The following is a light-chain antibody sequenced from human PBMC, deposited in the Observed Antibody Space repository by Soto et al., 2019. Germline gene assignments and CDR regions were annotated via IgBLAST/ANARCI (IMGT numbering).Light chain of an antibody. J-gene: IGLJ2*01. CDR2: GNS. V-gene: IGLV1-40*01. CDR1: SSNIGAGYD. CDR3: QSYDSSLSGVI. Sequence: QSVLTQPPSVSGAPGQRVTISCTGSSSNIGAGYDVHWYQHLPGTAPKLLIYGNSNRPSGVPDRFSGSKSGTSASLAITGLQAEDEADYYCQSYDSSLSGVIFGGGPKLTVL.